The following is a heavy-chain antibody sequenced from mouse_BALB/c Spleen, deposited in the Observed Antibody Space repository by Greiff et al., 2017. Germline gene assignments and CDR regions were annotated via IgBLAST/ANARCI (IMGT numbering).Heavy chain of an antibody. Sequence: LQQPGAELVKPGASVKMSCKASGYTFTSYHMHWVKQTPGQGLEWIGAIYPGNGDTSYNQKFKGKATLTADKSSSTAYMQLSSLTSEDSAVYYCARGLREGAMDDWGQGTSVTVSS. D-gene: IGHD2-4*01. V-gene: IGHV1-12*01. CDR1: GYTFTSYH. CDR3: ARGLREGAMDD. J-gene: IGHJ4*01. CDR2: IYPGNGDT.